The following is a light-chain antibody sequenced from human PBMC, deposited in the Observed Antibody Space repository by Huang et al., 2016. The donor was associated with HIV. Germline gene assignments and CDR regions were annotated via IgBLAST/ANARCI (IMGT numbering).Light chain of an antibody. J-gene: IGKJ5*01. CDR3: QQYNNWPPIT. V-gene: IGKV3-15*01. Sequence: EIVMTQSPVTLSVSPGERATLSCRASQSVSSNLAWYQQKPGQAPRLLIYGAPTRATGVPARFSGSGSGTEFTLTISSLQSEDFAVYYCQQYNNWPPITFGQGTRLEIK. CDR1: QSVSSN. CDR2: GAP.